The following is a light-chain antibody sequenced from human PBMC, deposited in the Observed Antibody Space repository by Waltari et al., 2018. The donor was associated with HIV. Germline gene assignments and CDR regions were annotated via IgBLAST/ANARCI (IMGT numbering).Light chain of an antibody. CDR1: SSNLGAGYD. CDR3: QSYDTSLSAVV. CDR2: DNN. J-gene: IGLJ3*02. Sequence: QSVVTQPPSVSGAPGQRITISCSGSSSNLGAGYDVHWYQQLPGTAPKFIIYDNNKRPSGVPDRFSGSKSGTSASLAITGLQAEDEAEYYCQSYDTSLSAVVFGGGTTLTVL. V-gene: IGLV1-40*01.